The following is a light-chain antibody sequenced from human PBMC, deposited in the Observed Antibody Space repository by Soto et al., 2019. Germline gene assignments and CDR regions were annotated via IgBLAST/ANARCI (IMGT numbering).Light chain of an antibody. CDR2: AAS. Sequence: DIQMTQSPSSLSASVRDRVTITCRSSQDIIRYLNWYQQKPGKAPKVLIYAASSLLSGVSSRFSGSGSGTDFTLTINSLQPEDFATYYCQQSYTTPRTFGQGTKLEI. CDR1: QDIIRY. V-gene: IGKV1-39*01. CDR3: QQSYTTPRT. J-gene: IGKJ2*01.